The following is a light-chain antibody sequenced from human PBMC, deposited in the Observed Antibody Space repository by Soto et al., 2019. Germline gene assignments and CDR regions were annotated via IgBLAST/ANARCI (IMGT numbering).Light chain of an antibody. V-gene: IGKV3-20*01. CDR3: QQYGNSPIT. CDR1: QSVSSSY. CDR2: GAS. J-gene: IGKJ5*01. Sequence: EIGLTQSPGTLSLSQGERATLSFRASQSVSSSYFAWYQQKPGQAPRLLIYGASSRATGIPDRFSGSGSGTDFTLTISRLEPEDFAVYYCQQYGNSPITFGQGTRLEIK.